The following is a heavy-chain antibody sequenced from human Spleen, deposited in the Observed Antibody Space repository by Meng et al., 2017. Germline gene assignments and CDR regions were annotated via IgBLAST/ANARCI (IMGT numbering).Heavy chain of an antibody. Sequence: GESLKISCAASGFTFSSYSMNWVRQAPGKGLEWVSSISSSSSYIYYADSVKGRFTISRDNAKNSLYLQMNSLRAEDTAVYYCARIRLRGFDSWGQGTLVTVYS. V-gene: IGHV3-21*01. CDR1: GFTFSSYS. D-gene: IGHD3-10*01. J-gene: IGHJ4*02. CDR2: ISSSSSYI. CDR3: ARIRLRGFDS.